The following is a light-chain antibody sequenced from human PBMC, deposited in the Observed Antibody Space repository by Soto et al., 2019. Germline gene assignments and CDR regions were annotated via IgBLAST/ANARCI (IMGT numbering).Light chain of an antibody. J-gene: IGKJ4*01. Sequence: DIQMTQSPSSLSASVGDRVTLTCRASQSISKYLNWYQLKSGKGPKLLIYGTSTLQSGVPSRFSDSGSGTDFTLTISNLQPEDFAVYYCQQGYSPLLTFGGGTRVEIK. V-gene: IGKV1-39*01. CDR3: QQGYSPLLT. CDR2: GTS. CDR1: QSISKY.